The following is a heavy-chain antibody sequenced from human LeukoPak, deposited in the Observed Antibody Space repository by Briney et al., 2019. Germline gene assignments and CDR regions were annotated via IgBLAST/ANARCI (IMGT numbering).Heavy chain of an antibody. CDR1: GFTFSSYA. CDR3: ARDRGQITMIVVAPLEY. V-gene: IGHV3-30-3*01. CDR2: ISYDGSNK. Sequence: QTGGSLRLSCAASGFTFSSYAMHWVRQAPGKGLEWVAVISYDGSNKYYADSVKGRFTISRDNSKNTLYLQMNSPRAEDTAVYYCARDRGQITMIVVAPLEYWGQGTLVTVSS. D-gene: IGHD3-22*01. J-gene: IGHJ4*02.